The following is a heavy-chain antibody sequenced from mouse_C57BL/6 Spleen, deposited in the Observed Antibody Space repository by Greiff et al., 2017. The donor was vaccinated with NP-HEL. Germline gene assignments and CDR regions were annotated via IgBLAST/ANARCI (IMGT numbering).Heavy chain of an antibody. CDR1: GYAFSSSW. D-gene: IGHD2-13*01. J-gene: IGHJ4*01. Sequence: QVQLKQSGPELVKPGASVKISCKASGYAFSSSWMNWVKQRPGKGLEWIGRIYPGDGDTNYNGKFKGKATLTADKSSSTAYMQLSSLTSEDSAVYFCARDGDYRRGGVDYWGQGTSVTVSS. V-gene: IGHV1-82*01. CDR2: IYPGDGDT. CDR3: ARDGDYRRGGVDY.